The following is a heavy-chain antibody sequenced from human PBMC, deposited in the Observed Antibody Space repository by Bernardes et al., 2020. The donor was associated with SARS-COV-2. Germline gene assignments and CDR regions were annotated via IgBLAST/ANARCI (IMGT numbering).Heavy chain of an antibody. J-gene: IGHJ6*02. CDR1: GGSFSAYY. CDR2: ISHSGST. D-gene: IGHD3-10*01. V-gene: IGHV4-34*01. CDR3: ARGNDYHSVTFYKSYGLDV. Sequence: SETLSLTCAVYGGSFSAYYWSWIRQPPGKGLEWIGEISHSGSTNYNPSLKSRVTISVDTSKNQFPLKVSSVTAADTAVYYCARGNDYHSVTFYKSYGLDVWGQGTTVTVSS.